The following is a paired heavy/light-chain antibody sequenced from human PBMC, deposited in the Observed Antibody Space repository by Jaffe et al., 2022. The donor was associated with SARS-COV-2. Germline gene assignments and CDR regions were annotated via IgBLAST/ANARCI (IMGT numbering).Heavy chain of an antibody. J-gene: IGHJ4*02. V-gene: IGHV3-48*02. D-gene: IGHD3-3*01. CDR1: GFTFSSYS. CDR3: ASDLESWKY. CDR2: IRSSGDTI. Sequence: DVQLVESGGGLVQPGGSLRLSCVASGFTFSSYSMNWVRQAPGKGLEWIAYIRSSGDTIYYADSVKGRFTISRDNAKNSVYLQMNSLRDEDTALYYCASDLESWKYWGQGTLVTVSS.
Light chain of an antibody. Sequence: EIVLTQSPATLSSSPGGRVTLSCRASQSVKNYLFWFQQKPGHAPRLLIHDASDRAAGIPARFSGSGSGTDFTLTISSLEPEDLAVYYCQQRSNWPLTFGGGTKVEI. V-gene: IGKV3-11*01. CDR3: QQRSNWPLT. CDR1: QSVKNY. CDR2: DAS. J-gene: IGKJ4*01.